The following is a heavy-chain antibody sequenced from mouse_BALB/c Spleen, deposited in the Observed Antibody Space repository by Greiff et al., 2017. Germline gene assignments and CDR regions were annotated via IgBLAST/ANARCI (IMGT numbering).Heavy chain of an antibody. CDR2: ILPGSGST. CDR1: GYTFSSYW. J-gene: IGHJ3*01. Sequence: VQLQQSGAELMKPGASVKISCKATGYTFSSYWIEWVKQRPGHGLEWIGEILPGSGSTNYNEKFKGKATFTADTSSNTAYMELRSLTSEDSAVYYCARELLRLQAWFAYWGQGTLVTVSA. V-gene: IGHV1-9*01. D-gene: IGHD1-2*01. CDR3: ARELLRLQAWFAY.